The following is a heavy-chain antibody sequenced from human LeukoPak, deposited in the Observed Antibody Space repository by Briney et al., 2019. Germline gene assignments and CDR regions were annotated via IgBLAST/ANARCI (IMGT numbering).Heavy chain of an antibody. J-gene: IGHJ5*02. D-gene: IGHD2-21*02. V-gene: IGHV4-31*03. CDR3: ARSAHCGGDCYPFDP. Sequence: SETLSLTCTVSGGSISSGGYYWSWIRQHPGKGLEWIGYIYYSGSTYYNPSLKSRVTISVDTSKNQFSLKLSSVTAADTAAYYCARSAHCGGDCYPFDPWGQGTLVTVSS. CDR1: GGSISSGGYY. CDR2: IYYSGST.